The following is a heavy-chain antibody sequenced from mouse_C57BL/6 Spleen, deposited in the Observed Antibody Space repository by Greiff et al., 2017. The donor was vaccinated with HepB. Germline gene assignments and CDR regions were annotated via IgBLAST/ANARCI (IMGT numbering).Heavy chain of an antibody. V-gene: IGHV1-50*01. CDR1: GYTFTSYW. J-gene: IGHJ4*01. Sequence: QVQLQQSGAELVKPGASVKLSCKASGYTFTSYWMQWVKQRPGQGLEWIGEIDPSDSYTNYNQKFKGKATLTVDTSSSTAYMQLSSLTSEDSAVYYCARRLYYYGSSYVAMDYWGQGTSVTVSS. CDR3: ARRLYYYGSSYVAMDY. CDR2: IDPSDSYT. D-gene: IGHD1-1*01.